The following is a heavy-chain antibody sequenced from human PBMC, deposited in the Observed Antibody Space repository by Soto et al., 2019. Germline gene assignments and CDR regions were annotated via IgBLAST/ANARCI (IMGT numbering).Heavy chain of an antibody. D-gene: IGHD4-17*01. CDR3: ASLTVTTSYYYGMDV. CDR2: IIPILGIA. CDR1: GGTFSSYT. V-gene: IGHV1-69*02. J-gene: IGHJ6*02. Sequence: QVQLVQSGAEVKKPGSSVKVSCKASGGTFSSYTISWVRQAPGQGLEWMGRIIPILGIANYAQKFQGRVTITADKSTSTAYMERSSLSAEATAVYYCASLTVTTSYYYGMDVWGQGTTVTVSS.